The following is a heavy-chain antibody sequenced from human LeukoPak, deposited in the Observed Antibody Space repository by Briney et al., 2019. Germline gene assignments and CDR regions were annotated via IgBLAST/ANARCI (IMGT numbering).Heavy chain of an antibody. V-gene: IGHV1-46*01. Sequence: ASVKVSCKASGYTFTSYYMHWVRQAPGQGLEWMGIINPSGGTTNYAQKFRGRVTMTRDMSTSTVYMELSSLRSEDTAVYYCARDRVRARISLILFAKQGVMDVWGKGTTVTISS. CDR2: INPSGGTT. CDR3: ARDRVRARISLILFAKQGVMDV. CDR1: GYTFTSYY. J-gene: IGHJ6*03. D-gene: IGHD3-22*01.